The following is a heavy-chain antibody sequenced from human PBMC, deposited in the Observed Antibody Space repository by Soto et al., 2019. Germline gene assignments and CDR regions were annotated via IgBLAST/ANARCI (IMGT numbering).Heavy chain of an antibody. D-gene: IGHD6-19*01. CDR3: ASGASEQGLVHLWGAFDI. CDR1: GYTFTGYY. Sequence: ASVKVSCKASGYTFTGYYMHWVRQAPGQGLEWMGWINPNSGGTNYAQKFQGWVTMTRDTSISTADMELSRLRSDDTAVYYCASGASEQGLVHLWGAFDIWGQGTMVTVSS. J-gene: IGHJ3*02. CDR2: INPNSGGT. V-gene: IGHV1-2*04.